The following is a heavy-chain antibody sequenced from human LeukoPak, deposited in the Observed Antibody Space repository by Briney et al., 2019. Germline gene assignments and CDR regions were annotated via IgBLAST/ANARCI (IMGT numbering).Heavy chain of an antibody. V-gene: IGHV4-39*01. CDR1: GGSISSSSYY. CDR3: TIGIAARVYYYGMDV. Sequence: KSSETLSLTCTVSGGSISSSSYYWGWIRQPPGKGLEWIGSIYYSGSTYYNPSLKSRVTISVDTSKNQFSLKLSSVTAADTAVYYCTIGIAARVYYYGMDVRGQGTTVTVSS. J-gene: IGHJ6*02. CDR2: IYYSGST. D-gene: IGHD6-6*01.